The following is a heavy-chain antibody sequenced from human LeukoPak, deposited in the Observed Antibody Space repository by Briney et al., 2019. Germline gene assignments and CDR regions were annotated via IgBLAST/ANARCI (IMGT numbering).Heavy chain of an antibody. Sequence: GGSLRLSCAASGFTVSSNCMSWVRQAPGKGLEWVSVIYSGGSTYYADSVKGRFTISRDNSKNTLYLQMNSLRAEDTAVYYCARGQDSSSSFDYWGQGTLVTVSS. CDR3: ARGQDSSSSFDY. D-gene: IGHD6-6*01. J-gene: IGHJ4*02. CDR1: GFTVSSNC. V-gene: IGHV3-53*01. CDR2: IYSGGST.